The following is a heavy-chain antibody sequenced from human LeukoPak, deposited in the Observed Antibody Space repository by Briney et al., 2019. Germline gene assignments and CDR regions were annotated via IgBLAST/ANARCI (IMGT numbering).Heavy chain of an antibody. CDR1: GYSFTSYW. CDR3: ARRSGIAAAGTGNGMDV. D-gene: IGHD6-13*01. J-gene: IGHJ6*02. V-gene: IGHV5-10-1*01. CDR2: IDPSDSYT. Sequence: GESLKISCKGSGYSFTSYWISWVRQMPGKGLEWMGRIDPSDSYTNYSPSFQGHVTISADKSISTAYLQRSSLKASDTAMYYCARRSGIAAAGTGNGMDVWGQGTTVTVSS.